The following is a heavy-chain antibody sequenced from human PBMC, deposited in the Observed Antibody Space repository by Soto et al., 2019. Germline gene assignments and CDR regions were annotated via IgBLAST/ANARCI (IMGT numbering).Heavy chain of an antibody. CDR3: AREAPRVGMDV. CDR2: INSDGSRT. J-gene: IGHJ6*02. CDR1: GFTFSSYW. Sequence: EVQLVESGGGLVQPGGSLRLSCAVSGFTFSSYWMHWVRQVPGKGLVWVSRINSDGSRTSYADSVKGRFTISRDNAKNTLYLQMNSLRDEDTAVYYCAREAPRVGMDVWGQGTTDTVSS. V-gene: IGHV3-74*01.